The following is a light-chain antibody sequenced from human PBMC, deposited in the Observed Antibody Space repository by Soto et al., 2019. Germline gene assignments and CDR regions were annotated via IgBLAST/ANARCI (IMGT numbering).Light chain of an antibody. V-gene: IGKV1-9*01. CDR3: QQLLSYPIT. CDR2: AAS. Sequence: DLQLTQPPSFLSASVGDRVTITCPACPGTSSYLAWYQQKPGKAPKLLIYAASTLQSGVPLRFSGSGSGTSFTLTISSLQPEDFATYYCQQLLSYPITFGQGTRLEIK. J-gene: IGKJ5*01. CDR1: PGTSSY.